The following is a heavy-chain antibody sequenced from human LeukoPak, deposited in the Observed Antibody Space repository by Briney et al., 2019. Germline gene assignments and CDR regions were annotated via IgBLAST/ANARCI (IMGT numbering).Heavy chain of an antibody. V-gene: IGHV4-59*01. CDR3: AREGGPAMVTFDY. D-gene: IGHD5-18*01. J-gene: IGHJ4*02. Sequence: SETLSLTCTVSGGSMSSYYWSWVRQPPGKGLEWIGYIYYSGRTNYNPSLKSRVTISVDTSKNQFSLKLSSVTPADTAVYYCAREGGPAMVTFDYWGQGTLVTVSS. CDR2: IYYSGRT. CDR1: GGSMSSYY.